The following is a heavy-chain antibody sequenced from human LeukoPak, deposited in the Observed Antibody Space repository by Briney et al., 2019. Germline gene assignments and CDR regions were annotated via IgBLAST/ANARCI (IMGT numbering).Heavy chain of an antibody. CDR2: IYYSGST. D-gene: IGHD4-11*01. Sequence: SQTLSLTCTVSGGSISSGGYYWSWIRQHPGEGLEWIGYIYYSGSTYYNPSLKSRVTISVDTSKNQFSLKLSSVTAADTAVYYCARGALQGDWFDPWGQGTLVTVSS. CDR1: GGSISSGGYY. J-gene: IGHJ5*02. V-gene: IGHV4-31*03. CDR3: ARGALQGDWFDP.